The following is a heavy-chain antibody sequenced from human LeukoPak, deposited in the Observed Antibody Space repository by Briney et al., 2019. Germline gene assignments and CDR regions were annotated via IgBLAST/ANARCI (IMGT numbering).Heavy chain of an antibody. CDR1: GGSFSGYY. D-gene: IGHD6-19*01. V-gene: IGHV4-34*01. J-gene: IGHJ3*02. CDR2: INHSGST. Sequence: SETLSLTCAVYGGSFSGYYWSWIRQPPGKGLEWIGEINHSGSTNYNPSLKSRVTISVDTSKNQFSLKLSSVTAADTAVYYCARDPQLHAFDIWGQGTMVTVSS. CDR3: ARDPQLHAFDI.